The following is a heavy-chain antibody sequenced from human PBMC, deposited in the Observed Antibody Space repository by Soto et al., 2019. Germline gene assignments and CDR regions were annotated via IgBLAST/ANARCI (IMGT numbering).Heavy chain of an antibody. CDR1: GYTFTSYY. J-gene: IGHJ4*02. V-gene: IGHV1-46*01. CDR2: INPSGGST. Sequence: ASVKVSCKASGYTFTSYYMHWVRQAPGQGLEWMGIINPSGGSTSYAQKFQGRVTMTRDTSTSTVYMELSSLRSEDTAVYYCARGAYYYDSSGYKVDYWGQGTLVTVSS. D-gene: IGHD3-22*01. CDR3: ARGAYYYDSSGYKVDY.